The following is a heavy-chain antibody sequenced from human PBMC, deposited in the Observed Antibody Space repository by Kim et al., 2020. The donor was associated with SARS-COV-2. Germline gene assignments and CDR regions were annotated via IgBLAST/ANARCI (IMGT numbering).Heavy chain of an antibody. D-gene: IGHD3-9*01. CDR3: AKDVAPAYYDILTGYYPFDY. Sequence: GGSLRLSCAASGFTFSSYAMSWVRQAPGKGLEWVSAISGSGGSTYYADSVKGRFTISRDNSKNTLYLQMNSLRAEDTAVYYCAKDVAPAYYDILTGYYPFDYWGQGTLVTVSS. V-gene: IGHV3-23*01. J-gene: IGHJ4*02. CDR2: ISGSGGST. CDR1: GFTFSSYA.